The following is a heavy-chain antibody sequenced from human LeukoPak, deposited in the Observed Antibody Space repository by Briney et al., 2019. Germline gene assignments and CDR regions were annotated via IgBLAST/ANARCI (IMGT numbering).Heavy chain of an antibody. V-gene: IGHV3-21*01. CDR2: ISSSSSYI. Sequence: PGGSLRLSCAASGFTFSSYAMSWVRQAPGKGLEWVSSISSSSSYIYYADSVKGRFTISRDNAKNSLYLQMNSLRAEDTAVYYCARDLRFLEWLPHGAFDIWGQGTMVTVSS. CDR3: ARDLRFLEWLPHGAFDI. D-gene: IGHD3-3*01. CDR1: GFTFSSYA. J-gene: IGHJ3*02.